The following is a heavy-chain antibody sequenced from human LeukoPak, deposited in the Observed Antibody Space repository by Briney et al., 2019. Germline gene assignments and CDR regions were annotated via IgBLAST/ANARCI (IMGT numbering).Heavy chain of an antibody. D-gene: IGHD3-22*01. CDR2: IYSGGST. CDR3: ARLIVVVTYDAFDI. V-gene: IGHV3-66*01. CDR1: GVTVSSNY. J-gene: IGHJ3*02. Sequence: GGSLRLSCGASGVTVSSNYMSWVRQAPGKGLEWVSVIYSGGSTYYADSVKGRFTISRDNSKNTLYLQMNSLRAEDTAVYYCARLIVVVTYDAFDIWGQGTMVTVSS.